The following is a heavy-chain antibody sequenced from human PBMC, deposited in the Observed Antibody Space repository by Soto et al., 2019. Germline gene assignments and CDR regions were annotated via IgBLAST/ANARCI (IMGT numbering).Heavy chain of an antibody. CDR3: AKGYDFVSFDPDP. V-gene: IGHV3-30*18. Sequence: QVQLVESGGGVVQPGRSLRLSCAASGFTFSSYGMHWVRQAPGKGLEWVAVISYDGSNKYYADSVKGRFTISRDNSKNPLYLQMNGRRAEDTAVYYCAKGYDFVSFDPDPWGQGNLVTVSS. CDR1: GFTFSSYG. D-gene: IGHD3-3*01. J-gene: IGHJ5*02. CDR2: ISYDGSNK.